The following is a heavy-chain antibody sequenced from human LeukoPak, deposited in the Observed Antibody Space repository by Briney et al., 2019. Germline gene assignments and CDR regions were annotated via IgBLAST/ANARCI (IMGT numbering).Heavy chain of an antibody. CDR3: ARGYYDILTPWSY. V-gene: IGHV3-30*04. D-gene: IGHD3-9*01. CDR2: ISYDGSNK. Sequence: AGSLRLSCAASGFTFSSYAMHWVRQAPGKGLEWVAVISYDGSNKYYADSVKGRFTISRDNSKNTLYLQMNSLRAEDTAVYYCARGYYDILTPWSYWGQGTLVTVSS. J-gene: IGHJ4*02. CDR1: GFTFSSYA.